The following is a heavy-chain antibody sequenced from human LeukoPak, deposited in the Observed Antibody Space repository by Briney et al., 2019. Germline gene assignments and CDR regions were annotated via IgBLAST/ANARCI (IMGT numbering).Heavy chain of an antibody. CDR1: GFTFSGYP. V-gene: IGHV3-30-3*01. CDR2: ISYDGSNK. Sequence: GNSLRLSCAASGFTFSGYPIHWVRQAPGKGLEWVAVISYDGSNKYYADSVKGRFTISRDNSKNTLYLQMNSPRAEDTAVYYCARGWASSRRKAFDIWGQGTIVTVSS. CDR3: ARGWASSRRKAFDI. J-gene: IGHJ3*02. D-gene: IGHD3-16*01.